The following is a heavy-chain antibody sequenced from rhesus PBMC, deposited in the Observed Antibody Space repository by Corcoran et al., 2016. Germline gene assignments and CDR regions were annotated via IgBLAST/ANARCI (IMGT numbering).Heavy chain of an antibody. V-gene: IGHV3S26*01. CDR1: GFTFSSYV. CDR2: ISESVFTI. D-gene: IGHD2-27*01. CDR3: TRRGYCSGIYCSGSGYGLDS. Sequence: DVQLVESGGGLVKPGGSLRLSCVASGFTFSSYVMHWVRQAPGKGLDWVSVISESVFTISSTASVKGRFTSARNNAKKSLFLQMNSLSAEDTAVDYCTRRGYCSGIYCSGSGYGLDSWGQGVVVTVSS. J-gene: IGHJ6*01.